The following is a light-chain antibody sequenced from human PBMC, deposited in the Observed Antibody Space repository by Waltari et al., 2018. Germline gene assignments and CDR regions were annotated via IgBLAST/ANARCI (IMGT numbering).Light chain of an antibody. J-gene: IGKJ1*01. Sequence: IVMTQSPATLSVSPGEGATLSCRASQSINSNVAWFQQKPGQSPRLLIYEASTRATGVPARFSGIGSWTDFTLTISSLQSEDSATYYCQQYNNGPPETFGQGTKVEIK. CDR1: QSINSN. V-gene: IGKV3-15*01. CDR2: EAS. CDR3: QQYNNGPPET.